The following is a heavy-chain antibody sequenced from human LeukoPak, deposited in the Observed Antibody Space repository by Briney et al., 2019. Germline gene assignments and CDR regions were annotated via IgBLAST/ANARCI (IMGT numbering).Heavy chain of an antibody. D-gene: IGHD2-2*02. Sequence: ASVKVSCKASGYTFTSYDINWVRQATGQGLEWMGWMNPNSGNTGYAQKFQGRVTMTRNTSISTAYMELSSLRSEDTAVYYCARGHLHCSSTSCYTYWFDPCGQGTLVTVSS. CDR2: MNPNSGNT. V-gene: IGHV1-8*01. CDR3: ARGHLHCSSTSCYTYWFDP. CDR1: GYTFTSYD. J-gene: IGHJ5*02.